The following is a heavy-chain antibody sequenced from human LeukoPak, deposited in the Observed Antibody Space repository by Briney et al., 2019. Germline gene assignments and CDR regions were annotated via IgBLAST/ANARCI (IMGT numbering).Heavy chain of an antibody. D-gene: IGHD2-2*01. CDR1: GFTFSSYG. CDR3: AKDGPSRQPVVPAAVDY. V-gene: IGHV3-30*18. J-gene: IGHJ4*02. Sequence: GGSLRLSCAASGFTFSSYGMHWVRQAPGKGLEWVAVISYGGRNKYYVDSVKGRFTVSRDNSKNTLYLQMNSLRAEDTAVYYCAKDGPSRQPVVPAAVDYWGQGTLVTVSS. CDR2: ISYGGRNK.